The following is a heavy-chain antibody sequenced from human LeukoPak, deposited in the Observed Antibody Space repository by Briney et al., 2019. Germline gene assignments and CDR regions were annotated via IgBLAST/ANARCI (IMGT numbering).Heavy chain of an antibody. Sequence: PGGSLRLSCAASGFTFSSYWMHWVRQAPGKGLVWVSRINSDGSSTSYADSVKGRFTISRDNAKNTLYLQMNSLRAEDTAVYYCARARVSYGHYGEFDYWGQGTLVTVSS. V-gene: IGHV3-74*01. CDR1: GFTFSSYW. CDR3: ARARVSYGHYGEFDY. CDR2: INSDGSST. J-gene: IGHJ4*02. D-gene: IGHD5-18*01.